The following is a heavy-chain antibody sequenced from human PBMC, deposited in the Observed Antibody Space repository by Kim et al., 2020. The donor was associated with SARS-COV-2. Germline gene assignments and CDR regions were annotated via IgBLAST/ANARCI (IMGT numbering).Heavy chain of an antibody. CDR3: ATAPGMVRGNWFDP. V-gene: IGHV1-24*01. Sequence: YAQKFQGRVTMTEDTSTDTAYMELSSLRSEDTAVYYCATAPGMVRGNWFDPWGQGTLVTVSS. J-gene: IGHJ5*02. D-gene: IGHD3-10*01.